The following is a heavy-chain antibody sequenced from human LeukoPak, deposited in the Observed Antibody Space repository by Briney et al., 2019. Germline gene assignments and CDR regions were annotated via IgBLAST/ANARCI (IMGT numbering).Heavy chain of an antibody. CDR3: ARDDGESIAAAGTAYY. Sequence: GGSLRLSCAASGFTFSSYAMHWVRQAPGKGLEYVSAISSNGGSTYYANSVKGRFTISRDNSKNTLYLQMGSLRAEDMAVYYCARDDGESIAAAGTAYYWGQGTLVTVSS. CDR2: ISSNGGST. J-gene: IGHJ4*02. CDR1: GFTFSSYA. V-gene: IGHV3-64*01. D-gene: IGHD6-13*01.